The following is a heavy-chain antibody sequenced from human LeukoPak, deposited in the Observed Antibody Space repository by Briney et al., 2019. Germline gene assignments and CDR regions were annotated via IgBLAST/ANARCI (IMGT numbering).Heavy chain of an antibody. D-gene: IGHD3-22*01. Sequence: GASVKVSCKASGYTFTGYHMHWVRQAPGQGLEWMGWINPNSGGTNYAQKFQGRVTMTRDTSISTAYMELSRLRSDDTAVYYCARDYYDSSGSTPGYWGQGTLVTVSS. V-gene: IGHV1-2*02. CDR2: INPNSGGT. J-gene: IGHJ4*02. CDR3: ARDYYDSSGSTPGY. CDR1: GYTFTGYH.